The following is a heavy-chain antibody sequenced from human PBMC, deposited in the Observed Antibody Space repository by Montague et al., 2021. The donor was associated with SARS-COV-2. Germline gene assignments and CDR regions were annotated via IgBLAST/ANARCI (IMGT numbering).Heavy chain of an antibody. D-gene: IGHD4-17*01. Sequence: PVLVKPPKTLTLTCTFSGFPLSTSGMCVSWIRQPPGKALEWLARIDWDDDKYYSTSLKTRLTISKDTSKNQVVLTMTNMDPVDTATYYCARIQATVNAFDIWGQGTMVTVSS. CDR3: ARIQATVNAFDI. CDR1: GFPLSTSGMC. CDR2: IDWDDDK. J-gene: IGHJ3*02. V-gene: IGHV2-70*11.